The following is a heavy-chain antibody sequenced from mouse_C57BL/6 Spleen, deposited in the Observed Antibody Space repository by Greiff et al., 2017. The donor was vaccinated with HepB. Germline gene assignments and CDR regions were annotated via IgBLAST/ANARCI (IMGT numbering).Heavy chain of an antibody. J-gene: IGHJ3*01. D-gene: IGHD1-1*01. CDR3: ARDGSSIFAY. V-gene: IGHV1-72*01. Sequence: VQLQQPGAELVKPGASVKLSCKASGYTFTSYWMHWVKQRPGRGLEWIGRIAPNSGGTKYNEKFKSKATLTVDKPSSTAYMQLSSLTSEDSAVYYCARDGSSIFAYWGQGTLVTVSA. CDR2: IAPNSGGT. CDR1: GYTFTSYW.